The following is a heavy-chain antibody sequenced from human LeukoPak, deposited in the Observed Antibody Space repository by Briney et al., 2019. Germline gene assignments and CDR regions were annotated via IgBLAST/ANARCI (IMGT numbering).Heavy chain of an antibody. J-gene: IGHJ4*02. Sequence: SETLSLTCTVSGGSISSGGYYWSWIRQHPGKGLEWIGYIYYSGSTYYNPSLKSRVTISVDTSKNQFSLKLSSVTAADTAVYYCASYADTAMEFFDYWGQGTLVTVSS. D-gene: IGHD5-18*01. V-gene: IGHV4-31*03. CDR3: ASYADTAMEFFDY. CDR1: GGSISSGGYY. CDR2: IYYSGST.